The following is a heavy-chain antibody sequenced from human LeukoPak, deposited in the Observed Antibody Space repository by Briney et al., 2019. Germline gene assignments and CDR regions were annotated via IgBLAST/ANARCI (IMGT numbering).Heavy chain of an antibody. CDR3: ARGDYGDYIFDY. CDR2: IIPIFGTA. CDR1: GGTFTSYA. D-gene: IGHD4-17*01. Sequence: SVKVSCKASGGTFTSYAISWVRQAPGQGLEWMGGIIPIFGTANYAQKFQGRVTITADESTSTAYMELSSLRSEDTAVYYCARGDYGDYIFDYWGQGTLVTVSS. J-gene: IGHJ4*02. V-gene: IGHV1-69*13.